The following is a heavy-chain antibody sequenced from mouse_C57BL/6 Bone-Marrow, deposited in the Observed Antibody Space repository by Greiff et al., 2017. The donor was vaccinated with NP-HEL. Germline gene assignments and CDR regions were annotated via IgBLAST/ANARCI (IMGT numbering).Heavy chain of an antibody. CDR3: ARTTYGPNWYFDV. V-gene: IGHV1-59*01. J-gene: IGHJ1*03. CDR2: IDPSDSYT. D-gene: IGHD1-1*01. CDR1: GYTFTSYW. Sequence: VQLQQPGAELVRPGTSVKLSCKASGYTFTSYWMHWVKQRPGQGLEWIGVIDPSDSYTNYNQKFKGKATLTVDTSSSTAYMQLSSLTSEDSAVYYCARTTYGPNWYFDVWGTGTTVTVSS.